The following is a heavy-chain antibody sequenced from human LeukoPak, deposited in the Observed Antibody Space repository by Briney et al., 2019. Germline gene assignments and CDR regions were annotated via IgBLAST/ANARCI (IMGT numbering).Heavy chain of an antibody. D-gene: IGHD2-2*01. J-gene: IGHJ4*02. V-gene: IGHV4-59*01. CDR3: ARDRAHCGGTSCPSHNFDL. Sequence: SETLSLTCTVSGGSISNYYWSWIRQSPGKGLEWIGYIYYSGSTNYNPSLKSRVTISVDTSKNQFSLTLSSVTAADTAVYYCARDRAHCGGTSCPSHNFDLWGQGTLVTVSS. CDR1: GGSISNYY. CDR2: IYYSGST.